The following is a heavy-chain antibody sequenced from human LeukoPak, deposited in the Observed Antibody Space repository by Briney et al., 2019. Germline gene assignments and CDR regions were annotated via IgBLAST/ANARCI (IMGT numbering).Heavy chain of an antibody. D-gene: IGHD3-10*01. CDR1: GGSFSGYY. CDR3: ARDVGYYGSSTFDY. CDR2: INHSGST. Sequence: SETLSLTCAVYGGSFSGYYWSWIRQPPGKGLEWIGEINHSGSTNYNPSLKSRVTISVDTSKNQFSLKLRSVTAADTTVYYCARDVGYYGSSTFDYWGQGTLVTVSS. J-gene: IGHJ4*02. V-gene: IGHV4-34*01.